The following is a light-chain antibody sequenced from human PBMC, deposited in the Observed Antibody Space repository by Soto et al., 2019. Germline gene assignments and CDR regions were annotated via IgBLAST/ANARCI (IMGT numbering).Light chain of an antibody. CDR3: QHRSNWPLT. CDR1: QSVSSY. CDR2: DAS. Sequence: EIVLTQSPATLSLSPGERATLSCRASQSVSSYLAWYQQKPGQAPRLLIYDASNRATGIPARFTGSGSGTDFTLTISSLEPEDFAVYYCQHRSNWPLTFGPGTKVDIK. V-gene: IGKV3-11*01. J-gene: IGKJ3*01.